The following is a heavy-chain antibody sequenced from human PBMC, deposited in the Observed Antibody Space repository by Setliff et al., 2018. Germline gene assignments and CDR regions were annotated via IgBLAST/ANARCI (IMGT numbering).Heavy chain of an antibody. D-gene: IGHD3-16*02. V-gene: IGHV4-39*01. J-gene: IGHJ4*02. CDR3: AAPGGGSYRF. CDR1: GGSISSSSYY. CDR2: VHYSGET. Sequence: SLTCTVSGGSISSSSYYWGWLRQPPGQGLEWIGSVHYSGETWHNSSLKSRVTISVDTSKKQFSLRLTSVTAADTAVYYCAAPGGGSYRFWGQGILVTVSS.